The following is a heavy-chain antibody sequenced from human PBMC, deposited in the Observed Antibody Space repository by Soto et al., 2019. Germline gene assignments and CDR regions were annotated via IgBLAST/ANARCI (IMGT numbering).Heavy chain of an antibody. V-gene: IGHV1-3*01. D-gene: IGHD3-16*02. CDR1: GYTFTSYA. CDR3: ARDTFGGVIVRGGYFDY. CDR2: INAGNGNT. J-gene: IGHJ4*02. Sequence: QVQLVQSGAEVKKPGASVKVSCKASGYTFTSYAMHWVRQAPGQRLEWMGWINAGNGNTKYSQKFQGRVTITRDTSASTAYMELSSLRSEDTAVYYCARDTFGGVIVRGGYFDYWGQGTLVTVSS.